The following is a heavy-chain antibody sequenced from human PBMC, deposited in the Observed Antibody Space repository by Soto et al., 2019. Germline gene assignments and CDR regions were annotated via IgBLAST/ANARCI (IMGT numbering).Heavy chain of an antibody. D-gene: IGHD4-4*01. CDR2: IIPIFGTA. CDR1: GGTFSSYA. Sequence: QVQLVQSGAEVKKPGSSVKVSCKASGGTFSSYAISWGRQAPGQGLAWMGGIIPIFGTANYAQKFQGRVTITADESTSTAYMELSSLRSEDTAVHYCASDTVTTSHYYYGMDVWGQGTTVTVSS. CDR3: ASDTVTTSHYYYGMDV. J-gene: IGHJ6*02. V-gene: IGHV1-69*01.